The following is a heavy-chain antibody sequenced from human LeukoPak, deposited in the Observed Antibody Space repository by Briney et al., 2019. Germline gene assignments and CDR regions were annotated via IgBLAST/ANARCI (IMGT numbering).Heavy chain of an antibody. V-gene: IGHV2-5*02. J-gene: IGHJ5*02. CDR1: GCARSAGGVG. Sequence: KRPGPTLVRPTQTLTLTCTFSGCARSAGGVGVGWIRQPPGKALERHDLIYWDDDKRYSPSLKSRLTITKDTSKHQVVLTMTYMDPVDTATYYCAHSRSPIVVVPAAIFDPWGQGTLVTGSS. D-gene: IGHD2-2*01. CDR2: IYWDDDK. CDR3: AHSRSPIVVVPAAIFDP.